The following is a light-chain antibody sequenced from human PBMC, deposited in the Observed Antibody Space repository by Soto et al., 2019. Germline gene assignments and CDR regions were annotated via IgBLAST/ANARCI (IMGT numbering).Light chain of an antibody. Sequence: EIVLTQSPATLPLSPGERATLSCRASQSVTSNLAWFQQKPGQAPRLLIYDASNRATGIPARFSGSGSATDFTLTISSLEPEDFAVYYCQQRSNWPLTFGGGTKVEIK. CDR1: QSVTSN. CDR2: DAS. V-gene: IGKV3-11*01. CDR3: QQRSNWPLT. J-gene: IGKJ4*01.